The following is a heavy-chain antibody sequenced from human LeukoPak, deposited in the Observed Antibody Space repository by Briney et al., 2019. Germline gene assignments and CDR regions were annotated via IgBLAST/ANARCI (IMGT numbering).Heavy chain of an antibody. CDR2: IYYSGST. D-gene: IGHD6-19*01. V-gene: IGHV4-39*01. CDR3: SRSYSRGWYEAFDI. Sequence: SETLSLTCTVSGGSISSSSYYWGWIRQPPGKGLEWIGSIYYSGSTYYNPSLKSRVTISVDTSKNQFSLKLSSVTAADTAVYYCSRSYSRGWYEAFDIWGQGTMDPVSS. CDR1: GGSISSSSYY. J-gene: IGHJ3*02.